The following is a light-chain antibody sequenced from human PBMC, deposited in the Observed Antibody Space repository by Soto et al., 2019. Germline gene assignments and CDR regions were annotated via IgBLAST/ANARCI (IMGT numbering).Light chain of an antibody. CDR1: QSVSTN. J-gene: IGKJ4*01. V-gene: IGKV3-15*01. CDR2: STY. Sequence: EIVMTQSPGTLSLSPGERATLSCRASQSVSTNLAWYQQKPGQAPRLLIYSTYTRATGIPARFSGSGSGTEFTLTISSLQSEDFAVYYCQQYNNWPPVTFGGGTKVEIK. CDR3: QQYNNWPPVT.